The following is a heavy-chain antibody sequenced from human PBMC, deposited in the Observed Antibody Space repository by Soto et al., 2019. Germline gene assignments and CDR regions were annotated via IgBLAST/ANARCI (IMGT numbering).Heavy chain of an antibody. J-gene: IGHJ5*02. CDR3: AKDIAAAAFNWFDP. D-gene: IGHD6-13*01. Sequence: EVQLVESGGGLVQPGRSLRLSCAASGFTFDDYAMHWVRQAPGKGLEWVSGISWNSGSIGYADSVKGRFTISRDNAKNSLYLQMNSLRAEDTALYYCAKDIAAAAFNWFDPWGQGTLVTVSS. CDR2: ISWNSGSI. V-gene: IGHV3-9*01. CDR1: GFTFDDYA.